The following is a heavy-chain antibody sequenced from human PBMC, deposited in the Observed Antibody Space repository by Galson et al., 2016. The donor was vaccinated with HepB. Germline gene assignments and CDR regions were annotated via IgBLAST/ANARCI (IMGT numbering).Heavy chain of an antibody. D-gene: IGHD6-25*01. CDR2: VYYSGDS. J-gene: IGHJ5*02. V-gene: IGHV4-39*01. CDR3: ARRGSSSAFDV. Sequence: SETLSLTCSLSRASISSNVYYWAWIRQPAGKGLEWIGSVYYSGDSYYNPSLKPRVTISVDTSRDQFSLRLTSVTAADTAVYYCARRGSSSAFDVWGLGTLVTVSS. CDR1: RASISSNVYY.